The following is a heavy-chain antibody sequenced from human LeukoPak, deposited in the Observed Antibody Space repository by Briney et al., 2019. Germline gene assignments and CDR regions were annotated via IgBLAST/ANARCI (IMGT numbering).Heavy chain of an antibody. Sequence: GGSLRLSCVVWGFPVRSNDMSWVRQAPGKGLEWVSAIYSAGTPYYADSVKGRFTISRDTSRNTVYLQMNSLRLEDTAVYYCARDRFYDVLTGYFFYLDVWGKGTAVTVFS. CDR2: IYSAGTP. CDR3: ARDRFYDVLTGYFFYLDV. V-gene: IGHV3-53*01. CDR1: GFPVRSND. J-gene: IGHJ6*04. D-gene: IGHD3-9*01.